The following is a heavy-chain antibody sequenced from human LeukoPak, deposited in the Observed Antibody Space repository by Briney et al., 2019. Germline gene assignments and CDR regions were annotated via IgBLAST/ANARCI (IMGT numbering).Heavy chain of an antibody. J-gene: IGHJ4*02. CDR1: GYTFSSYA. CDR2: INTNTGNP. D-gene: IGHD3-10*01. Sequence: GASVKVSCKASGYTFSSYAMNWVRQAPGQGLEWMGWINTNTGNPTYAQGFTGRFVFSLDTSVSTAYLQISSLKAEDTAVYYCARGFGELLTGRDYFDYWGQGTLVTVSS. CDR3: ARGFGELLTGRDYFDY. V-gene: IGHV7-4-1*02.